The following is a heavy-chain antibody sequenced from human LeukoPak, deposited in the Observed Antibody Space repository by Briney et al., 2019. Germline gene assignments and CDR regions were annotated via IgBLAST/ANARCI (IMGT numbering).Heavy chain of an antibody. Sequence: PSETLSLTCTVSGGSISSYYWSWIRQPPGKGLEWIGYIYNSGSTSYNPSLKSRVTISVDTSKNQFSLKLTSVTAADTAVYYCARPYSTSWSGNYHYMDVWGKGTTVTVSS. D-gene: IGHD6-13*01. CDR1: GGSISSYY. V-gene: IGHV4-59*08. CDR3: ARPYSTSWSGNYHYMDV. J-gene: IGHJ6*03. CDR2: IYNSGST.